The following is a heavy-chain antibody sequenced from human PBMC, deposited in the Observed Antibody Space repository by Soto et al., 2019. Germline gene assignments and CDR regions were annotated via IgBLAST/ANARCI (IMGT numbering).Heavy chain of an antibody. CDR2: IKQDGSEK. CDR3: ARDGVLLWFGGDY. J-gene: IGHJ4*02. V-gene: IGHV3-7*01. CDR1: GFTFSSYW. D-gene: IGHD3-10*01. Sequence: GGSLRLSCAASGFTFSSYWMSWVRQAPGKGLEWVANIKQDGSEKYYVDSVKGRFTISRDNAKNSLYLQMNSLRAEDTAVYYCARDGVLLWFGGDYWGQGTLVTVSS.